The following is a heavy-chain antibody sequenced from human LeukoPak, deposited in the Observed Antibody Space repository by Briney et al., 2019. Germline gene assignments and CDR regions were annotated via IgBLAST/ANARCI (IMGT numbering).Heavy chain of an antibody. V-gene: IGHV4-59*08. CDR1: GVSISSYY. D-gene: IGHD6-13*01. CDR3: ARRGIAAAGYDY. Sequence: PSETLSLTCTVSGVSISSYYWSWIRQPPGKGLEWIGYIYYSGTTNYNPSLKSRVTILVDTSKNQFSLNLSSVTAADTAVYYCARRGIAAAGYDYWGQGTLVTVSS. CDR2: IYYSGTT. J-gene: IGHJ4*02.